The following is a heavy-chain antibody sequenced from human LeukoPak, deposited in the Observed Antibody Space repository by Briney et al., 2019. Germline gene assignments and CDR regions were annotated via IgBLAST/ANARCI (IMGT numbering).Heavy chain of an antibody. CDR2: TKQDGSKK. V-gene: IGHV3-7*01. J-gene: IGHJ4*02. CDR1: GFTFSTYW. Sequence: GGSLRLSCAASGFTFSTYWMNWARQAPGKGLEWVASTKQDGSKKYYVDSVKGRFTISRDNAKNSLYLQMNSLRAEDTAVYYCAREDFWSGFFDYWGQGTLVTVSS. CDR3: AREDFWSGFFDY. D-gene: IGHD3-3*01.